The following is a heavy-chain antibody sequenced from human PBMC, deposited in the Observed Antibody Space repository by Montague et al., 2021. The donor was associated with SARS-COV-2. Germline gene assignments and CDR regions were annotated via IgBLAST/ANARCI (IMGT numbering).Heavy chain of an antibody. CDR1: GDSVAINSAA. J-gene: IGHJ5*02. D-gene: IGHD2-8*01. V-gene: IGHV6-1*01. CDR2: TYYRSKWYN. CDR3: ARDDPYCTNGVCYTGNWFDP. Sequence: CAISGDSVAINSAAWNWIRQSPSRGLELLGMTYYRSKWYNDYAVSVKSRITINPDTSKNQFSLQLNSVTPEDTAVYYCARDDPYCTNGVCYTGNWFDPWGQGTLVTVSS.